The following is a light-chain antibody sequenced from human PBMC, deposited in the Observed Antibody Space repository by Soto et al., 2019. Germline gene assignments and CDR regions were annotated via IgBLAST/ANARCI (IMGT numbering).Light chain of an antibody. J-gene: IGLJ1*01. CDR2: EVS. Sequence: QSALTQPASVSGSPGQSITISCTGTSSDVGGYNYVSGYQQHPGKATKLMIYEVSNRPSGVSNRFSGSKSGNTASLTISGLQAEDEAEYYCSSYTSSSPYVFGTGTKLTVL. CDR1: SSDVGGYNY. V-gene: IGLV2-14*01. CDR3: SSYTSSSPYV.